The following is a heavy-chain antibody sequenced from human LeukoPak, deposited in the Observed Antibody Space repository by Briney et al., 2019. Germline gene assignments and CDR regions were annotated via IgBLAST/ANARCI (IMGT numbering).Heavy chain of an antibody. CDR1: GYTFTSYG. D-gene: IGHD3-3*01. CDR3: AGVEHDFWSGYSYYFDY. V-gene: IGHV1-18*01. J-gene: IGHJ4*02. Sequence: ASVKVSCKASGYTFTSYGISWVRQAPGQGLEWMGWISAYNGNTNYAQKLQGRVTMTTDTSTSTAYMELRSLRSDDTAVYYCAGVEHDFWSGYSYYFDYWGQGTLVTVSS. CDR2: ISAYNGNT.